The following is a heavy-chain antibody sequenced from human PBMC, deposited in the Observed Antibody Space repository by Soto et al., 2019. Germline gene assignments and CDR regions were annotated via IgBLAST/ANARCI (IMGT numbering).Heavy chain of an antibody. Sequence: SETLYLTFAVSGGSISSGGYSWSWIRQPPGKGLEWIGYIYHSGSTYYNPSLKSRVTISVDRSKNQFSLKLSSVTAADTAVYYCARVPGLWGQGTLVTVSS. CDR1: GGSISSGGYS. CDR3: ARVPGL. CDR2: IYHSGST. V-gene: IGHV4-30-2*01. J-gene: IGHJ4*02.